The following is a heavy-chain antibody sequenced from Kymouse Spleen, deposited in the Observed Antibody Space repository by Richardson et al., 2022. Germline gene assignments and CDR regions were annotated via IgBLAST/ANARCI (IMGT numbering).Heavy chain of an antibody. J-gene: IGHJ4*02. CDR1: GFTFSSYW. D-gene: IGHD6-13*01. V-gene: IGHV3-7*01. Sequence: EVQLVESGGGLVQPGGSLRLSCAASGFTFSSYWMSWVRQAPGKGLEWVANIKQDGSEKYYVDSVKGRFTISRDNAKNSLYLQMNSLRAEDTAVYYCARVPGIAAAGTIDYWGQGTLVTVSS. CDR2: IKQDGSEK. CDR3: ARVPGIAAAGTIDY.